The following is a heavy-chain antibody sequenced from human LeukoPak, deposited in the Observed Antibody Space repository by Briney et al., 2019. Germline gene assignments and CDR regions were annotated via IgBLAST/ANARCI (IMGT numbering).Heavy chain of an antibody. J-gene: IGHJ4*02. D-gene: IGHD5/OR15-5a*01. CDR2: INQDGSEK. CDR1: GFTFSDYY. V-gene: IGHV3-7*01. CDR3: AKDGDGVSTMPFDY. Sequence: GGSLRLSCAASGFTFSDYYMSWIRQAPGKGLEWVASINQDGSEKHYLDSVKGRFTISRDNAKSSLSLQMNTLRVEDTAVYYCAKDGDGVSTMPFDYWGQGTLVTVSS.